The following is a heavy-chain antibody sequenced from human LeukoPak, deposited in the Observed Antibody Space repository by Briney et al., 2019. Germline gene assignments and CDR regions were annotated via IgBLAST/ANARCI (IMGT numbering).Heavy chain of an antibody. CDR3: TRTRGQLAPFDY. J-gene: IGHJ4*02. CDR2: ISYSGTT. Sequence: SETLSLSCTVSGDSISTSPYYWDWIRQPPGKGLEWIGSISYSGTTYYNPSLRSRVTISVDPSKNHFSLRLTSVTAADTAVYYCTRTRGQLAPFDYSGQGTLVTVSS. CDR1: GDSISTSPYY. D-gene: IGHD6-13*01. V-gene: IGHV4-39*02.